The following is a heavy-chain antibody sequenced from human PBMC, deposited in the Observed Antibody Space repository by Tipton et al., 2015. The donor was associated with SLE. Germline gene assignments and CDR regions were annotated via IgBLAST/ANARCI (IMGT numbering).Heavy chain of an antibody. V-gene: IGHV3-33*06. D-gene: IGHD6-13*01. CDR1: GFTFSSYG. CDR3: AKDRGAAAGPFDY. J-gene: IGHJ4*02. Sequence: SLRLSCAASGFTFSSYGMHWVRQAPGKGLEWVAVIWYDGSNKYYADSVKGRFTISRDNSQKTLYLQMNSLRAEDTGVYYCAKDRGAAAGPFDYWGQGTLVTVSS. CDR2: IWYDGSNK.